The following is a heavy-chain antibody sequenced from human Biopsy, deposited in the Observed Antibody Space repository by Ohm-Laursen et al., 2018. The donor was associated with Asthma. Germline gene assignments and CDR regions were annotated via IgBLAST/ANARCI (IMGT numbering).Heavy chain of an antibody. J-gene: IGHJ4*02. CDR1: GDSFSNYA. Sequence: GSSVKASCKASGDSFSNYAISWVRQAPGQGLEWMGGLIPVLGTTDHAQMFEGRVTITADESTSTAYMELSSLSSEDTAVYYCARAQDYYDSRGYYRSFDYWGQGTLVTVSS. V-gene: IGHV1-69*01. CDR2: LIPVLGTT. D-gene: IGHD3-22*01. CDR3: ARAQDYYDSRGYYRSFDY.